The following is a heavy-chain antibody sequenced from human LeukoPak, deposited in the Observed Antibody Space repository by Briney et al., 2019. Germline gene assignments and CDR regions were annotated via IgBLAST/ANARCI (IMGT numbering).Heavy chain of an antibody. D-gene: IGHD4-11*01. Sequence: SETLSLTCTVSGGSISSGSYYWSWIRQPAGKGLEWIGRIYTSGSTNYNPSLKSRGTISVDTSKNQFSLKLSSVTAADTAVYYCARGWGFYSNYDATNWFDPWGQGTLVTVSS. V-gene: IGHV4-61*02. CDR2: IYTSGST. J-gene: IGHJ5*02. CDR1: GGSISSGSYY. CDR3: ARGWGFYSNYDATNWFDP.